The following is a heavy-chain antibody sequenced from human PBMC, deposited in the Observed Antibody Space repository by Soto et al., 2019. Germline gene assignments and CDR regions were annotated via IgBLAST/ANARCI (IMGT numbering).Heavy chain of an antibody. D-gene: IGHD3-22*01. V-gene: IGHV1-18*01. CDR1: GYTFITYG. Sequence: GASVKVSCKASGYTFITYGVSWVRQAPGQGLDWLGWISTYNGNTRYAERLQGRVTMTTDTTTNTAYMELRNLRSDDTAVYYCARGPTDYYDNSANYCLDYWGQGTLVTVSS. CDR2: ISTYNGNT. J-gene: IGHJ4*02. CDR3: ARGPTDYYDNSANYCLDY.